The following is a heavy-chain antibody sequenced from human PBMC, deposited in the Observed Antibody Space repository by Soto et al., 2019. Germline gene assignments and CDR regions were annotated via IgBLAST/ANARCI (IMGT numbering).Heavy chain of an antibody. D-gene: IGHD3-3*01. V-gene: IGHV1-69*13. CDR3: AREGYDFWSGYRPSYYYGMDA. Sequence: ASVKVSCTASGGIFSTYGISWVRQAPGQGLEWMGGIIPIFGTANYAQKFQGRVTITADESTSTAYMELSSLRSEDTAVYYCAREGYDFWSGYRPSYYYGMDAWGQGTTVTVSS. J-gene: IGHJ6*02. CDR2: IIPIFGTA. CDR1: GGIFSTYG.